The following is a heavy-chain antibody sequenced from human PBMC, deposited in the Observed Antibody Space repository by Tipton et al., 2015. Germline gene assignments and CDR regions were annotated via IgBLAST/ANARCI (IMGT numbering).Heavy chain of an antibody. CDR3: ARSENYYGSGSPLDY. V-gene: IGHV1-8*02. CDR2: MNPNSGNT. CDR1: GYTFTSFG. J-gene: IGHJ4*02. Sequence: QLVQSGAEVEKPGASVKVSCKASGYTFTSFGISWVRQAPGQGLEWMGWMNPNSGNTGYAQKFQGRVTMTRNTSISTAYMELSSLRSEDTAVYYCARSENYYGSGSPLDYWGQGTLVTVSS. D-gene: IGHD3-10*01.